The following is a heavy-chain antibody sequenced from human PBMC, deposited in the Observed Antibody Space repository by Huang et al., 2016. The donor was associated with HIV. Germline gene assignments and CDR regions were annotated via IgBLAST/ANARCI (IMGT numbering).Heavy chain of an antibody. J-gene: IGHJ4*02. Sequence: QVQLVQSGAEVKKPGSSVKVSCKASGGTFPTYTITWVRHAPGQGREWMGGSIPICGTPNYAQKFQGRGTITADESTSTAYMELSSLRSEDTAVYYCAREYYYDNSGYYFDYWGQGTLVTVSS. V-gene: IGHV1-69*13. CDR3: AREYYYDNSGYYFDY. CDR1: GGTFPTYT. CDR2: SIPICGTP. D-gene: IGHD3-22*01.